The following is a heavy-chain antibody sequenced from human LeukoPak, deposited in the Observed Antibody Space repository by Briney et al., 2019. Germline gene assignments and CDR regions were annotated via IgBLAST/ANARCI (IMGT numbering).Heavy chain of an antibody. D-gene: IGHD6-13*01. CDR1: GGSISSGDYY. Sequence: SETLSLTCTVSGGSISSGDYYWSWIRQPPGKGPEWIGYIYYSGSTYYNPSLKSRVTISVDTSKNQFSLKLSSVTAADTAVYYCATHLAAAGPFDYWGQGTLVTVSS. J-gene: IGHJ4*02. CDR2: IYYSGST. V-gene: IGHV4-30-4*01. CDR3: ATHLAAAGPFDY.